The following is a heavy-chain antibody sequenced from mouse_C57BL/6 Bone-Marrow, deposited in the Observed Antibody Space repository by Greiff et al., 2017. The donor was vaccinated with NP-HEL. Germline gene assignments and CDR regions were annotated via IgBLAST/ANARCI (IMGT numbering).Heavy chain of an antibody. V-gene: IGHV5-6*01. D-gene: IGHD1-1*01. CDR1: GFTFSSYG. CDR2: ISRGGSYT. J-gene: IGHJ1*03. CDR3: ASQGDDFCSRRMCWDFGG. Sequence: EVNVVESGGDLVKPGGSLKLSCAASGFTFSSYGMSWVRQTPDKRLEWVATISRGGSYTYYPDSVKGRFTISRDNAKNTPYLHMSRLTSEDSAMYYGASQGDDFCSRRMCWDFGGWGTGTTVTVSS.